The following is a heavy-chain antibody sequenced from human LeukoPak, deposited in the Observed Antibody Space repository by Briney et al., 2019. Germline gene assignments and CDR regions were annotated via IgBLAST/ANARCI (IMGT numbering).Heavy chain of an antibody. Sequence: ASVKVSCKASGYTFTSYGISWVRQAPGQGLEWMGWISAYNGNTNYAQKLQGRVTMTTDTSTSTAYMELRSLRSDDTAVYYCARYCSSTSCPGGHYYYGMDVWGQGTTVTVSS. D-gene: IGHD2-2*01. CDR2: ISAYNGNT. CDR1: GYTFTSYG. J-gene: IGHJ6*02. V-gene: IGHV1-18*01. CDR3: ARYCSSTSCPGGHYYYGMDV.